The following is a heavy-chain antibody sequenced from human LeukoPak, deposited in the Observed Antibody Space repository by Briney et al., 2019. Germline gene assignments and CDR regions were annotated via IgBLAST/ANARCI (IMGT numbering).Heavy chain of an antibody. J-gene: IGHJ4*02. CDR3: ARDFGGYCSSSNCYLGWLDY. V-gene: IGHV3-21*03. CDR2: IISSGSYI. D-gene: IGHD2-2*01. Sequence: GGSLRLSCAASGFSFSSYTMNWVRQAPGKGLEWVSSIISSGSYIYYADSVKGRFTISRDNAKNSLYLQMNSLRAEDTAVYYCARDFGGYCSSSNCYLGWLDYWGQGTLVTVSS. CDR1: GFSFSSYT.